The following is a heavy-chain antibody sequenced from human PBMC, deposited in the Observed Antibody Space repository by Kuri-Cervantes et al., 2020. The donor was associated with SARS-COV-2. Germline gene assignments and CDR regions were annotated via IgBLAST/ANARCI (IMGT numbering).Heavy chain of an antibody. D-gene: IGHD6-13*01. Sequence: ESLKISCTVSGGSISSAYYYWGWIRQPPGKGLEWIGSIYYRGDSDRNPALKSRVTISVDTSKSQFSLSLSSVTAADTAVYYCARRAAAGTTLLDYWGQGTLVTVSS. V-gene: IGHV4-39*07. CDR2: IYYRGDS. CDR3: ARRAAAGTTLLDY. J-gene: IGHJ4*02. CDR1: GGSISSAYYY.